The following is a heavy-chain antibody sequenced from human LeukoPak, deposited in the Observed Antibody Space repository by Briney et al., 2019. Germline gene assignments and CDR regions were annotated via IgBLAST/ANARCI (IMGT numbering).Heavy chain of an antibody. D-gene: IGHD5-12*01. V-gene: IGHV1-18*01. J-gene: IGHJ4*02. Sequence: ASVKVSCKASGYTFTSYGISWVRQAPGQGLEWMGWISAYNGNTRYAQNLQGRVTLTTDTSTSTAYMELSRLGSDDTAVYYCARGNGGYDPPDYWGQGTLVTVSS. CDR2: ISAYNGNT. CDR1: GYTFTSYG. CDR3: ARGNGGYDPPDY.